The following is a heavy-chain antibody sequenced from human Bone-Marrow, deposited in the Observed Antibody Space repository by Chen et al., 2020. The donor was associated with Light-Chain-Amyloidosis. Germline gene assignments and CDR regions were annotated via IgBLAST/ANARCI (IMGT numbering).Heavy chain of an antibody. Sequence: EVQLVQSGAEVKKPGESLRISCKGAGYDFASYWITWVRQMPGKGLEWMGRIDPTDSYTNYSPSFQGHTTISIYTSIGTAYLQWNSLKASDTAIYYCARHYPQYFDYWGQGTLVTVSS. D-gene: IGHD3-10*01. V-gene: IGHV5-10-1*03. CDR2: IDPTDSYT. J-gene: IGHJ4*02. CDR3: ARHYPQYFDY. CDR1: GYDFASYW.